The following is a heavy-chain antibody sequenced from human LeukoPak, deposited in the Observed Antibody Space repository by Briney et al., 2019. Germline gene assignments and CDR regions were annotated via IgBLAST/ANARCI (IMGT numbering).Heavy chain of an antibody. CDR1: GFTVSSNY. CDR2: IYSGGST. J-gene: IGHJ4*02. D-gene: IGHD3/OR15-3a*01. V-gene: IGHV3-53*01. Sequence: PGGSLRLSCAASGFTVSSNYMSWVRQAPGKGLEWVSVIYSGGSTYYADSVKGRFTISRDNSKNTLYLQMNSLRAEDTAVYYCARALDRARLYFDYWGQGTLVTVSS. CDR3: ARALDRARLYFDY.